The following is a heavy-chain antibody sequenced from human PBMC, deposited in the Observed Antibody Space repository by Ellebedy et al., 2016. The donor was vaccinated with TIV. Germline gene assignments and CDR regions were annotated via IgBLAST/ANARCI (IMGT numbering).Heavy chain of an antibody. CDR2: ISGSGGST. V-gene: IGHV3-23*01. CDR3: AKDRGVQTGTTNKSGYYYYGMDV. D-gene: IGHD1-7*01. Sequence: GESLKISXAASGFTFSSYAMSWVRQAQGKGLELVSAISGSGGSTYYADSVKGRFTISRDNSKNTLYLQMNSLRAEDTAVYYCAKDRGVQTGTTNKSGYYYYGMDVWGQGTTVTVSS. CDR1: GFTFSSYA. J-gene: IGHJ6*02.